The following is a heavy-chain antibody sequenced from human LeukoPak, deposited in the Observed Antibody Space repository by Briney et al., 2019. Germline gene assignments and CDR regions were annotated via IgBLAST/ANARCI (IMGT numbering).Heavy chain of an antibody. V-gene: IGHV4-59*08. CDR2: TYYSGST. CDR3: ARRDYFDY. J-gene: IGHJ4*02. CDR1: GGFIGSYY. D-gene: IGHD2-21*01. Sequence: PSETLSLTCTVSGGFIGSYYWSWIRQPPGKGLEWIGYTYYSGSTNYNPSLKSRVTISVDTSENQFSLNLSSVTAADTAVYYCARRDYFDYWGQGTLVTVSS.